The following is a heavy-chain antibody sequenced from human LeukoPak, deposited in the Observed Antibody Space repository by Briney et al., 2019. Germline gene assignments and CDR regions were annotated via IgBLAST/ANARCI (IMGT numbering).Heavy chain of an antibody. CDR2: IYYSGST. CDR3: ARVRGDLGGVVDY. J-gene: IGHJ4*02. Sequence: PSETLSLTCAVSGASISGSGYYWGWIRQPPGKGLEWIGNIYYSGSTYYNASLQSRVTISIDTSKNQFSLKLSSVTAADTAIYYCARVRGDLGGVVDYWGQGTLVTVSS. V-gene: IGHV4-39*07. CDR1: GASISGSGYY. D-gene: IGHD3-16*01.